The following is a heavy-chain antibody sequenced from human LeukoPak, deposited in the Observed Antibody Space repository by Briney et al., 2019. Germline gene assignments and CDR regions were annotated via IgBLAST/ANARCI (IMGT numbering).Heavy chain of an antibody. Sequence: PGGSLRLSCAASGFTFSRYWMHWVRQAPGKGLEWVSSISSSSRYIYYADSVKGRFTITRDNAKNSLYLQMNSLRAEDTAVYYCARSPSLGDPIDYWGQGTLVTVSS. CDR2: ISSSSRYI. CDR1: GFTFSRYW. J-gene: IGHJ4*02. D-gene: IGHD2-21*01. CDR3: ARSPSLGDPIDY. V-gene: IGHV3-21*01.